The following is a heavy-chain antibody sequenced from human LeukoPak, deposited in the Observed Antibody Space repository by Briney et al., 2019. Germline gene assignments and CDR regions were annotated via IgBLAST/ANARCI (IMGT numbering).Heavy chain of an antibody. CDR1: GYSISSGYY. Sequence: SETLSLTCTVPGYSISSGYYWGWIRQPPGKGLEWIGSIYHSGSTYYNPSLKSRVTISVDTSKNQFSLKLSSVTAADTAVYYCARDGDVNWFDPWGQGTLVTVSS. CDR3: ARDGDVNWFDP. J-gene: IGHJ5*02. D-gene: IGHD7-27*01. V-gene: IGHV4-38-2*02. CDR2: IYHSGST.